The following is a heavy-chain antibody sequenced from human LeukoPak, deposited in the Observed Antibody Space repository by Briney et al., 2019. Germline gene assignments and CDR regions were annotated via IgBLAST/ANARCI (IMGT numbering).Heavy chain of an antibody. CDR2: INHSGST. J-gene: IGHJ4*02. CDR3: ASTYYDILTGPEYYFDY. Sequence: SETLSLTCAVYGGSFSGYYWSWIRQPPGKGLEWIGEINHSGSTNYNPSLKSRVTISVDTSKNQFSLKLSSVTAADTAVYYCASTYYDILTGPEYYFDYWGQGTLVTVSS. V-gene: IGHV4-34*01. CDR1: GGSFSGYY. D-gene: IGHD3-9*01.